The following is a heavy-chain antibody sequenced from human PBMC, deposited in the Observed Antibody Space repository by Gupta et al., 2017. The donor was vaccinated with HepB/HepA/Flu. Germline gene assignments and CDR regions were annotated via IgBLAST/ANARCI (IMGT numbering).Heavy chain of an antibody. V-gene: IGHV3-66*01. CDR2: IYSSADK. CDR3: SRSRGGDWIAWYLDL. D-gene: IGHD2-21*02. Sequence: EVQLVESGGGLIQPGGSLRLSCAVSGFTVGSNYMSWVRQAPGKGLEWVSVIYSSADKYYADAGKGRFTISRDRSKKTLYLHMKRLRGEDTALYYCSRSRGGDWIAWYLDLWGRGTLVHVS. CDR1: GFTVGSNY. J-gene: IGHJ2*01.